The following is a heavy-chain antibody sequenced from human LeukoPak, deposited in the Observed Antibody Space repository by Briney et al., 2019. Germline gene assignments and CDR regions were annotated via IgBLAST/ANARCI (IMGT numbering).Heavy chain of an antibody. CDR3: ASYSGSSWYTASELDY. V-gene: IGHV1-69*04. D-gene: IGHD6-13*01. CDR1: GGTFSSYA. CDR2: IIPILGIA. J-gene: IGHJ4*02. Sequence: SVKVSCKASGGTFSSYAISWVRQAPGQGLERMGRIIPILGIANYAQKFQGRATITADKSTSTAYMELSSLRSEDTAVYYCASYSGSSWYTASELDYWGQGTLVTVSS.